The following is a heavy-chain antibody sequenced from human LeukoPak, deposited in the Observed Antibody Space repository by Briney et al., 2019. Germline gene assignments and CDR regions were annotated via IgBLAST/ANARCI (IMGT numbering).Heavy chain of an antibody. CDR1: GIIFSTYA. CDR2: IGANGGST. J-gene: IGHJ4*02. Sequence: GGSLRLSCSASGIIFSTYAMQWVRQPPGKGLEYVSGIGANGGSTYYADSVKGRFIISRDNSKNTLYLQMSSLRTDDTALYYCVSLTPHNDYWGQGTLVTVSS. CDR3: VSLTPHNDY. D-gene: IGHD3-9*01. V-gene: IGHV3-64D*08.